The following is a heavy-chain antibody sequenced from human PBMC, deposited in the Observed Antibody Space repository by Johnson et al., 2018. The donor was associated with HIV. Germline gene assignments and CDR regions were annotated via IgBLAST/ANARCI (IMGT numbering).Heavy chain of an antibody. V-gene: IGHV3-9*01. D-gene: IGHD2-8*02. CDR2: IRWNSGSI. Sequence: VQLVESGGGLVQPGRSLRLSCAASGFIFDNYGMHRVRQAPGKGQEWVSGIRWNSGSIGYADSVKGRFSISRDNAKNSLYVQMNSLRVEDTALYYCAKDFGHDLVLVLYAPGVFDIWGQGTMVTVSS. J-gene: IGHJ3*02. CDR1: GFIFDNYG. CDR3: AKDFGHDLVLVLYAPGVFDI.